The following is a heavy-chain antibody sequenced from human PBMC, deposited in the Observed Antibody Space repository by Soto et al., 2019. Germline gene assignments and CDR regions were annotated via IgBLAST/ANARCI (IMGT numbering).Heavy chain of an antibody. CDR1: GYTFTSYG. CDR2: ISAYNGNT. V-gene: IGHV1-18*01. CDR3: ARDRGSISVAGPTVDY. J-gene: IGHJ4*02. Sequence: GASVKVSCKASGYTFTSYGISWVRQAPGQGLEWMGWISAYNGNTNYAQKQQGRVTMNTDTSTSTAYMELRSLRSDDTAVYCCARDRGSISVAGPTVDYWGQGTLVTVSS. D-gene: IGHD6-19*01.